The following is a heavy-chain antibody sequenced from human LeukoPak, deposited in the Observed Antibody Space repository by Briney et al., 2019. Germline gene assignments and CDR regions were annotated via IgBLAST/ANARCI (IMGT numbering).Heavy chain of an antibody. D-gene: IGHD5-12*01. CDR3: ARVGGYSGYPTNWFDP. Sequence: SETLSLTCTVSGGSISSSSYYWGWIRQPPGKGLEWIGYIYYSGSTYYNPSLKSRVTISVDTSKNQFSLKLSSVTAADTAVYYCARVGGYSGYPTNWFDPWGQGTLVTVSS. J-gene: IGHJ5*02. CDR1: GGSISSSSYY. V-gene: IGHV4-30-4*08. CDR2: IYYSGST.